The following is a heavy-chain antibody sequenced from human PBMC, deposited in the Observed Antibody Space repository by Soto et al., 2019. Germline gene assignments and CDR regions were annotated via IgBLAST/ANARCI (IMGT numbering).Heavy chain of an antibody. Sequence: PGGSLRLSCAASGFTFSSYGTHWVRQAPGKGLEWVAVISYDGSNKYYADSVKGRFTISRDNSKNTLYLQMNSLRAEDTAVYYCAKDKDSSGWYRYFDYWGQGTLVTVSS. D-gene: IGHD6-19*01. CDR1: GFTFSSYG. CDR2: ISYDGSNK. J-gene: IGHJ4*02. V-gene: IGHV3-30*18. CDR3: AKDKDSSGWYRYFDY.